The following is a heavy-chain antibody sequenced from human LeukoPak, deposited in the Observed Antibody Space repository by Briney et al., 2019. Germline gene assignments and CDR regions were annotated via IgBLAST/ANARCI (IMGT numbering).Heavy chain of an antibody. CDR3: AKAVAATGHYYFGMDV. V-gene: IGHV3-33*06. J-gene: IGHJ6*02. Sequence: GGSLRLSCTPSGFTFSSYGMHWVRQAPGKGLEWVAVIWFDGSNKYYADSVKGRLTISRDNSKSTLYLQMNSLRAEDTAVYYCAKAVAATGHYYFGMDVWGQGTTVTVSS. CDR2: IWFDGSNK. CDR1: GFTFSSYG. D-gene: IGHD6-19*01.